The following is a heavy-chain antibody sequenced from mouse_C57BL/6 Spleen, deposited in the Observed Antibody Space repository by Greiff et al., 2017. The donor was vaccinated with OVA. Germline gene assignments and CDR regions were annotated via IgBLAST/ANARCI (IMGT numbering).Heavy chain of an antibody. J-gene: IGHJ1*03. Sequence: QVQLQQPGAELVKPGASVKLSCKASGYTFTSYWMHWVKQRPGQGLEWIGMIHPNSGSTNYNEKFTSKATLTVDKSSTTAYMQLSSMATEDSAVYCWARTYGSRTRYWYFDVWGTGTTVTVSS. D-gene: IGHD1-1*01. CDR3: ARTYGSRTRYWYFDV. CDR2: IHPNSGST. V-gene: IGHV1-64*01. CDR1: GYTFTSYW.